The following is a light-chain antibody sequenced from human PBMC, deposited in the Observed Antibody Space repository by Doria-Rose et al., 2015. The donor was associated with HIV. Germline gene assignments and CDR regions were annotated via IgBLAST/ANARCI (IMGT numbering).Light chain of an antibody. J-gene: IGKJ3*01. CDR1: QSLLYTSKNY. CDR2: WAS. CDR3: QQYYDTPS. Sequence: VLTQPPESLGMPLGERATLNCKSNQSLLYTSKNYLAWHLQKPGQPPKLLIYWASTRQSGVPARFSGSGSGTDFTLTISSLEAEDLAVYYCQQYYDTPSFGPGTTVDMK. V-gene: IGKV4-1*01.